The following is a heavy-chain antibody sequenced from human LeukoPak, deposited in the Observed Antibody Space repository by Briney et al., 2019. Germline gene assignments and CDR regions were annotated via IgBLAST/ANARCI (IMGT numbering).Heavy chain of an antibody. V-gene: IGHV4-39*01. CDR3: ARHGGNKGHGYYFDY. D-gene: IGHD4-23*01. J-gene: IGHJ4*02. CDR2: IYYSGST. CDR1: GGSISSSSYY. Sequence: NTSETLSLTCTVSGGSISSSSYYWGWIRQPPGKALEWIGSIYYSGSTYYNPSLKSRVTISVDTSKNQFSLKLSSVTAADTAVYYCARHGGNKGHGYYFDYWGQGTLVTVSS.